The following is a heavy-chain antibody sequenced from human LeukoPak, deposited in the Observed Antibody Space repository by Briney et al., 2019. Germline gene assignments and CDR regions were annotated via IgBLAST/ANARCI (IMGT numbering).Heavy chain of an antibody. J-gene: IGHJ4*02. V-gene: IGHV1-69*05. CDR3: ARAEWELPSLFDY. D-gene: IGHD1-26*01. Sequence: ASVKVSCKASGGTFSSYAISWVQQAPGQGLEWMGRIIPIFGTANYAQKFQGRVTITTDESTSTAYMELSSLRSEDTAVYYCARAEWELPSLFDYWGQGTLVTVSS. CDR2: IIPIFGTA. CDR1: GGTFSSYA.